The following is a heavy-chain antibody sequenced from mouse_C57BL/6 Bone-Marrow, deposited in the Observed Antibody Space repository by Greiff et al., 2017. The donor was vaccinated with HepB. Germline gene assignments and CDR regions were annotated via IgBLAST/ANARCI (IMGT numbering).Heavy chain of an antibody. CDR3: TRDSSGLYYYAMDY. Sequence: VQLKQSGTVLARPGASVKMSCKTSGYTFTSYWMHWVKQRPGQGLEWIGAIYPGNSDTSYNQKFKGKAKLTAVTSASTAYMELSSLTNEDSAVYYCTRDSSGLYYYAMDYWGQGTSVTVSS. V-gene: IGHV1-5*01. CDR2: IYPGNSDT. J-gene: IGHJ4*01. CDR1: GYTFTSYW. D-gene: IGHD3-2*02.